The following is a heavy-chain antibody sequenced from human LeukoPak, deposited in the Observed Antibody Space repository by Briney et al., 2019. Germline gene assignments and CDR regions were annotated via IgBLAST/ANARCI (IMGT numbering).Heavy chain of an antibody. CDR3: ARGHFGYEAFDI. V-gene: IGHV4-34*01. Sequence: PETLSPTCAVYRGSLSGFYWSWIRQPPGKGRGWVGEINHSGSTNYNPSLKSRFTISVDTSKNQFSLRLSSVTAADTAVYYCARGHFGYEAFDIWGQGKMVTVSS. CDR1: RGSLSGFY. D-gene: IGHD5-12*01. CDR2: INHSGST. J-gene: IGHJ3*02.